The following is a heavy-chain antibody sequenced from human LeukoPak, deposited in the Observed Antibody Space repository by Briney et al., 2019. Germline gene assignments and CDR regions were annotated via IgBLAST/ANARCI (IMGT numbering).Heavy chain of an antibody. Sequence: GGSLRLSCAASGFTVSSNFMSWVRQAPGKGLEWVSVINSGGTTYYADSVKGRFTISRDNSKNTLYLQMDSLRAEDTAVYYCARYAGSDWAQGTLVTVSS. J-gene: IGHJ4*02. CDR1: GFTVSSNF. V-gene: IGHV3-66*01. CDR3: ARYAGSD. D-gene: IGHD1-14*01. CDR2: INSGGTT.